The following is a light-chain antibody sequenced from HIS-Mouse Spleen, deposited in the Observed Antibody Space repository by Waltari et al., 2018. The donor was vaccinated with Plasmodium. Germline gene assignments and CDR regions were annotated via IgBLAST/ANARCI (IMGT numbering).Light chain of an antibody. Sequence: AIQLTQSPSSLSASVGDRVTITCRASQGISSALAWYQQKPGKCPKLLIYDASSLESGFPSRFRGSGSGTEFTLTISSLQPEDFATYYCQQFNSYPLTFGGGTKVEIK. CDR3: QQFNSYPLT. CDR1: QGISSA. CDR2: DAS. J-gene: IGKJ4*01. V-gene: IGKV1-13*02.